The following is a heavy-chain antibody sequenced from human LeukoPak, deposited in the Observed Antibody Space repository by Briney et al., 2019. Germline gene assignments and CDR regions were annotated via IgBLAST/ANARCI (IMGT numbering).Heavy chain of an antibody. V-gene: IGHV5-51*01. CDR3: ASSRAGHFDY. J-gene: IGHJ4*02. CDR1: GYSLTSYW. CDR2: IYPGDSDT. Sequence: GESLKISRKGSGYSLTSYWNAWGRPTPGKGLEWMGIIYPGDSDTRYSPSFQGQVTISADKSISTAYLQWSSLKASDTAMYYCASSRAGHFDYWGQGTLVIASS. D-gene: IGHD6-13*01.